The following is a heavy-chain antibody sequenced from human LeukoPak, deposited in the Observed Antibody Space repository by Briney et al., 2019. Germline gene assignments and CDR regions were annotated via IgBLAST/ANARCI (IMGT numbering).Heavy chain of an antibody. Sequence: PGRSLRLSCAASGFTFSSSAMYWVRQAPGKGLEWVAVISDDESNRYYAESVKGRFTVSGDNTKNTLYLQMNSLRAEDTAVYYCARDLGFVLMVYALDYWGQGTLVTVSS. CDR1: GFTFSSSA. V-gene: IGHV3-30-3*01. D-gene: IGHD2-8*01. CDR2: ISDDESNR. J-gene: IGHJ4*02. CDR3: ARDLGFVLMVYALDY.